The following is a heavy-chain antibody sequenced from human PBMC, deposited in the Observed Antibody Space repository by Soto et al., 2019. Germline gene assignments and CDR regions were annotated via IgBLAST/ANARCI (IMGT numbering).Heavy chain of an antibody. CDR3: AGHAYRGNSLPWYFDY. CDR2: INHSGST. CDR1: GGSFSGYY. Sequence: QVQLQQWGAGLLKPSETLSLTCAVYGGSFSGYYWSWIRQPPGEGLAWIGEINHSGSTNYNPSLKSRVTRSVDTSKNQFSLKLSSVTAADTAVYYCAGHAYRGNSLPWYFDYWGQGTLVTVSS. V-gene: IGHV4-34*01. J-gene: IGHJ4*02. D-gene: IGHD2-21*02.